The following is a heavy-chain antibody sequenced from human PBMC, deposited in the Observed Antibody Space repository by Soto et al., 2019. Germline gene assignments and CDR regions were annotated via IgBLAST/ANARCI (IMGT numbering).Heavy chain of an antibody. CDR1: GFTFSSYG. D-gene: IGHD3-22*01. Sequence: PGGSLRLSCAASGFTFSSYGMHWVRQAPGKGLEWVAVISYDGSNKYYADSVKGRFTISRDNSKNTLYLQMNSLRAEDTAVYYCAKSYDSSGGHLDYWGQGTLVTVSS. CDR2: ISYDGSNK. V-gene: IGHV3-30*18. CDR3: AKSYDSSGGHLDY. J-gene: IGHJ4*02.